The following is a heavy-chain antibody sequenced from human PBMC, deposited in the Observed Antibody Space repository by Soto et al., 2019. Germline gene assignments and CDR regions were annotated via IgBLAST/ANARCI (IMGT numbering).Heavy chain of an antibody. CDR2: ISGSGGST. D-gene: IGHD3-22*01. V-gene: IGHV3-23*01. CDR1: GFTFSSYA. J-gene: IGHJ4*02. CDR3: AKRYWYDGSGLWDY. Sequence: EVQLLESWGGLVQPGGSLRLSCAASGFTFSSYAMSWVRQAPGKGLEWVSAISGSGGSTYYTDSVKGRFTISRDNSKNTLYLQMNSLRADDTAVYYCAKRYWYDGSGLWDYWGQGTLVTVSS.